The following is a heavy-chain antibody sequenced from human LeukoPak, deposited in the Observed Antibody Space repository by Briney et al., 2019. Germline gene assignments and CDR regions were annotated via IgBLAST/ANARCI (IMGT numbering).Heavy chain of an antibody. J-gene: IGHJ4*02. CDR3: ATGRYCSGTTCYSSLDF. D-gene: IGHD2-15*01. V-gene: IGHV5-51*01. CDR2: IHPGDSNT. Sequence: GESLKISCKGSGYSFTNYWIAWVRQMPGKGLEWMGIIHPGDSNTRNSPSFQGQVTISVDKSITTAYLQWSSLKASDTAVYYCATGRYCSGTTCYSSLDFWGQGTLVTVSS. CDR1: GYSFTNYW.